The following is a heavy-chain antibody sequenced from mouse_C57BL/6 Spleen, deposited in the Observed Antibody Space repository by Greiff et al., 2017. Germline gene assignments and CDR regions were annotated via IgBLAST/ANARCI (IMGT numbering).Heavy chain of an antibody. Sequence: EVKLQESGPGLVKPSQSLSLTCSVTGYSITSGYYWNWIRQFPGNKLEWMGYISYDGSNNYNPSLKNRISITRDTSKNQFFLKLNSVTTEDTATYYCARDRQYYGSLDYWGQGTTLTVSS. V-gene: IGHV3-6*01. CDR3: ARDRQYYGSLDY. D-gene: IGHD1-1*01. J-gene: IGHJ2*01. CDR2: ISYDGSN. CDR1: GYSITSGYY.